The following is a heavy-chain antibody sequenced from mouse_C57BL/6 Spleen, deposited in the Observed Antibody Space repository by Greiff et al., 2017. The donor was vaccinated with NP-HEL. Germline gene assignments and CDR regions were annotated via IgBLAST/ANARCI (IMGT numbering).Heavy chain of an antibody. D-gene: IGHD2-5*01. CDR1: GFTFSDYG. J-gene: IGHJ2*01. V-gene: IGHV5-17*01. CDR2: ISSGSSTI. Sequence: EVKLVESGGGLVKPGGSLKLSCAASGFTFSDYGMHWVRQAPEKGLEWVAYISSGSSTIYYADTVKGRFTISRDNAKNTLFLQMTSLRSEDTAMYYCATYSKERYFDYWGQGTTLTVSS. CDR3: ATYSKERYFDY.